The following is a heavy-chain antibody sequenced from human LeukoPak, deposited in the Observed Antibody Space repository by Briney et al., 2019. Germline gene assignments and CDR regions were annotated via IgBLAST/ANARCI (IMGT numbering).Heavy chain of an antibody. CDR3: ARALTRYSTAWYGY. Sequence: ASVKVSCKASGYTFSGFYIHWVRQAPGQGLEWMGWINPNSGVTNYAQKLQGRVTITRDTSITTVYMDLSRLTSDDTAVYYCARALTRYSTAWYGYWGQGTLVTVSS. CDR2: INPNSGVT. CDR1: GYTFSGFY. J-gene: IGHJ4*02. D-gene: IGHD6-19*01. V-gene: IGHV1-2*02.